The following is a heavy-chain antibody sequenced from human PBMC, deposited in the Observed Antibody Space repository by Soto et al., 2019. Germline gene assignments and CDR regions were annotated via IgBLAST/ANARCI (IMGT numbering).Heavy chain of an antibody. J-gene: IGHJ6*02. CDR1: GGTFGNSA. Sequence: QVQLVQSGAEVKKPGSSVKVSCKASGGTFGNSAISWVRQAPGQGLEWMGGIIPSFATGNSAPEFQGRLTITADKSTTTAYMALSSLRSEDTAGYYCARSYYGSGSYGFYGMDVWGQGTTVTVSS. D-gene: IGHD3-10*01. V-gene: IGHV1-69*06. CDR3: ARSYYGSGSYGFYGMDV. CDR2: IIPSFATG.